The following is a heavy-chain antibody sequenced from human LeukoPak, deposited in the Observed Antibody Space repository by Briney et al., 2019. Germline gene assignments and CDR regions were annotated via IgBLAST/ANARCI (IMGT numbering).Heavy chain of an antibody. Sequence: GGSLRLSCAASGFTFISYWMSWVRQAPGKGLEWVANIKQDGSEEYYVDSVKGRFIISRDNAKKSLYLQMNSLRAEDTAVYYCARGVAAAVVTHFDFWGQGTLVTVSS. CDR2: IKQDGSEE. D-gene: IGHD5-18*01. V-gene: IGHV3-7*04. J-gene: IGHJ4*02. CDR1: GFTFISYW. CDR3: ARGVAAAVVTHFDF.